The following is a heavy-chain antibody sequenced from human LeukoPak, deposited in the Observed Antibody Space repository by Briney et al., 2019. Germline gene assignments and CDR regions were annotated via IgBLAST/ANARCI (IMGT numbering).Heavy chain of an antibody. D-gene: IGHD2-2*01. CDR1: GFTFSSYA. CDR2: ISGSGGST. V-gene: IGHV3-23*01. J-gene: IGHJ3*02. Sequence: GSLRLSCAASGFTFSSYAMSWVRQAPGKGLEWVSGISGSGGSTYYADSVKGRFTISRDNSKNTLYLQMNSLRAEDTAVYYCASQNVGYCSSTSCWEHAFDIWGQGTMVTVSS. CDR3: ASQNVGYCSSTSCWEHAFDI.